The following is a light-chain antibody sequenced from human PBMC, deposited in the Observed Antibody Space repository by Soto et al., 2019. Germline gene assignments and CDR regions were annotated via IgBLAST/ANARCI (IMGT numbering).Light chain of an antibody. CDR3: FSYTGSNNLLV. Sequence: QSALTQPPSASGSPGQSVTISCTGTSSDVGAYKYVSWYQQHPGKAPKLMIYEVSMRPSGVPDRFSGSKSGNTASLTVSGLKAEDEADYYCFSYTGSNNLLVFGGGTKLTVL. J-gene: IGLJ2*01. CDR2: EVS. CDR1: SSDVGAYKY. V-gene: IGLV2-8*01.